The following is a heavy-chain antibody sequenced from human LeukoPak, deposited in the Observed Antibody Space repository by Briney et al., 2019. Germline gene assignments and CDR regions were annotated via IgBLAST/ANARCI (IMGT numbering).Heavy chain of an antibody. CDR2: IDYSGTYI. Sequence: PGGSLRLSCVVSGNSIRGYSMNWVRQAPGKGLEWVSTIDYSGTYINYAGSLRGRSTISRDVASNSLYLQMNSLRADDTAIYYCARDCEIGYSHGLCWGQGTLVTVSS. J-gene: IGHJ4*02. V-gene: IGHV3-21*06. CDR3: ARDCEIGYSHGLC. CDR1: GNSIRGYS. D-gene: IGHD5-18*01.